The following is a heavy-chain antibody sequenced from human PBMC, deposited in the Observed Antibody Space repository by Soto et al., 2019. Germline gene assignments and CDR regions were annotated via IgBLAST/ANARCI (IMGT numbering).Heavy chain of an antibody. J-gene: IGHJ5*02. CDR3: VKNSGWFNT. CDR1: GFTFGTTD. CDR2: IDGSGGIT. Sequence: QLLQSGRGLVQPGGSLTLSCAASGFTFGTTDMSWVRQAPGEGLEWVSTIDGSGGITYYADSVKGRFTISRDNSRKTVYLQMNSLRCDDTALYYCVKNSGWFNTWGQGALVTVSS. D-gene: IGHD3-10*01. V-gene: IGHV3-23*01.